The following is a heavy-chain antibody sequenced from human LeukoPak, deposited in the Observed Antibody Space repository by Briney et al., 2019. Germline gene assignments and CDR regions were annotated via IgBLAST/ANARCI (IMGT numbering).Heavy chain of an antibody. D-gene: IGHD3-10*01. CDR2: ISYDGSNK. CDR3: ARSKESGYYYYYMDV. CDR1: GFTFSSYA. J-gene: IGHJ6*03. Sequence: GRSLRLSCAASGFTFSSYAMHWVRQAPGKGLEWVAVISYDGSNKYYADSVKGRFTISRDNSKNTLYLQMNSLRAEDTAVYYCARSKESGYYYYYMDVWGKGTTVTVSS. V-gene: IGHV3-30*04.